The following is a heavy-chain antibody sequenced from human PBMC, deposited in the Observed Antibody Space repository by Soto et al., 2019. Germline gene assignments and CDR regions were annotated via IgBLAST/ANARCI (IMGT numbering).Heavy chain of an antibody. CDR1: GGTFSSYA. D-gene: IGHD2-2*01. J-gene: IGHJ5*02. V-gene: IGHV1-69*01. Sequence: QVQLVQSGAEVKKPGSSVKVSCKASGGTFSSYAISWVRQAPGQGLEWMGGIIPIFGTANYAQKFQGRVTITADESTSTAYIELSSLRSEDTAVYYCARDLDCSSTSCLSWFDPWGQGTLVTVSS. CDR3: ARDLDCSSTSCLSWFDP. CDR2: IIPIFGTA.